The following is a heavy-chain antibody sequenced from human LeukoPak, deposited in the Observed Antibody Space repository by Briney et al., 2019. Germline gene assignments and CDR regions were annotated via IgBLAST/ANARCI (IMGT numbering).Heavy chain of an antibody. V-gene: IGHV3-33*01. D-gene: IGHD2-2*01. CDR3: ARGGLTAAAIDY. CDR1: GFTFNGYG. J-gene: IGHJ4*02. Sequence: GRSLRLSCAASGFTFNGYGMHWVRQAPGKGLDWLAVIYYDGSDKFYGDSVKGRFTISRDNSKNTLYLQMNSLRAEDTAVYYCARGGLTAAAIDYWGQGTLVTVSS. CDR2: IYYDGSDK.